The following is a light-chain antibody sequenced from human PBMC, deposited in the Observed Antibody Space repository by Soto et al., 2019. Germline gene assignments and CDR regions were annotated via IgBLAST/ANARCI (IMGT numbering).Light chain of an antibody. Sequence: EIVSTQSPGTLSSSPGERATLSCRASQSVSSYLAWYQQKPGQAPRLLIYGASSRATGIPDRFSGSGSGTDFTLTINRLEPEDFAVFYCQQYGSSSSWTFGQGTKVDIK. CDR3: QQYGSSSSWT. V-gene: IGKV3-20*01. CDR1: QSVSSY. CDR2: GAS. J-gene: IGKJ1*01.